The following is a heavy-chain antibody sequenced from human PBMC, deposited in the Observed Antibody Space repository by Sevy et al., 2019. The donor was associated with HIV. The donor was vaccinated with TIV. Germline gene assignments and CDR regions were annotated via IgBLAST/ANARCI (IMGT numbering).Heavy chain of an antibody. CDR3: AKDECGGNCYFDF. Sequence: GGSLRLSCAASGFNFSEHGMHWVRQAPGKGLEWVADIWFFGTGKYYGDSVKGRFTISRDNSKNTLYLQMDSLRPDDTAMYYCAKDECGGNCYFDFWGQGTLVTVSS. CDR2: IWFFGTGK. J-gene: IGHJ4*02. V-gene: IGHV3-33*03. D-gene: IGHD2-21*02. CDR1: GFNFSEHG.